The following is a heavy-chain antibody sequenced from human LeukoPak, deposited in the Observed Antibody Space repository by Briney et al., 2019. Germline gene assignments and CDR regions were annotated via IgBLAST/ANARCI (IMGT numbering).Heavy chain of an antibody. CDR1: GYTFTSYG. CDR2: ITAFNGNT. Sequence: GASVKVSCKPSGYTFTSYGISWVRQAPGQGLEWMGWITAFNGNTDYAQKFQGRVTMTTDTSTSTAYMELRSLRSDGTAVYYCARDSYDSSGSYFFLKLFDYWGQGTLVTVSS. D-gene: IGHD3-22*01. J-gene: IGHJ4*02. V-gene: IGHV1-18*01. CDR3: ARDSYDSSGSYFFLKLFDY.